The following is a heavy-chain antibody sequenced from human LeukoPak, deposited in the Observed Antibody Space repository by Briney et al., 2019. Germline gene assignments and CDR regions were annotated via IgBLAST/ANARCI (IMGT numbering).Heavy chain of an antibody. CDR1: GGSISSGGYS. V-gene: IGHV4-30-2*01. Sequence: SSETLSLTCAVSGGSISSGGYSWSWIRQPPGKGLEWIGYIYHSGSTYYNPSLWSRVTISVDRSKNQFSLKLSSVTAADTAVYYCARGDRIRYSGYDYWGQGTLVTVSS. CDR3: ARGDRIRYSGYDY. J-gene: IGHJ4*02. D-gene: IGHD5-12*01. CDR2: IYHSGST.